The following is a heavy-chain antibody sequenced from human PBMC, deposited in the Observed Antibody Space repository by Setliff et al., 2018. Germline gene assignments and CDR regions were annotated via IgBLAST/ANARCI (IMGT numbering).Heavy chain of an antibody. J-gene: IGHJ3*02. CDR3: ARSAANGGHDPFDI. V-gene: IGHV3-21*01. CDR1: GFPFSISS. Sequence: PGESLKISCAASGFPFSISSMHWVRQAPGKGLEWVSSISDSSFHIYYRDSVKGRFTIFRDNAKNSLYLQMNSLRADDTAVYYCARSAANGGHDPFDIWGQGTMVTVS. CDR2: ISDSSFHI. D-gene: IGHD6-25*01.